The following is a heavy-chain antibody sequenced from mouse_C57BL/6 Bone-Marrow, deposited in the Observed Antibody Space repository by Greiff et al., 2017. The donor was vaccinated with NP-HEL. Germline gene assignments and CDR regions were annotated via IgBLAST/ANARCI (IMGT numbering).Heavy chain of an antibody. CDR3: AMKGSGRGYFDY. D-gene: IGHD3-1*01. CDR1: GYTFTSYT. J-gene: IGHJ2*01. Sequence: QVQLQQSGAELARPGASVKMSCKASGYTFTSYTMHWVKQRPGQGLEWIGYINPSSGYTKYNQKFKDKATLTADKSSSTAYMQLSSLTSEDSAVYYCAMKGSGRGYFDYWGQGTTLTVSS. CDR2: INPSSGYT. V-gene: IGHV1-4*01.